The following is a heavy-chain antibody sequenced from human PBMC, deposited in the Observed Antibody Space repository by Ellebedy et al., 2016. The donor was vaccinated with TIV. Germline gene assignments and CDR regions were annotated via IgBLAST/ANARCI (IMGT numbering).Heavy chain of an antibody. CDR3: ARPCRDGYNSHDAFDI. V-gene: IGHV4-39*01. Sequence: GSLRLSCTVSGGSISSSSYYWGWIRQPPGKGLEWIGSMYYSGSTYYNPSLKSRVTISVDTSKNQFSLKLSSVTAADTAVYYCARPCRDGYNSHDAFDIWGQGTMVTVSS. CDR2: MYYSGST. J-gene: IGHJ3*02. CDR1: GGSISSSSYY. D-gene: IGHD5-24*01.